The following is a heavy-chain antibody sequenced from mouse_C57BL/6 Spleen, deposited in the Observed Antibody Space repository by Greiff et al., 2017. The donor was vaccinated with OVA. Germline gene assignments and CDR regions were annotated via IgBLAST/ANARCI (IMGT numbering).Heavy chain of an antibody. CDR3: ARRAAQAPWFAY. Sequence: VKVVESGAELVKPGASVKMSCKASGYTFTTYPIEWMKQTHGKSLEWIGNFHPYNDDTKYNEKFKGKATLTVEKSSSTVYLELSRLTSDDSSVYYCARRAAQAPWFAYWGQGTLVTVSA. V-gene: IGHV1-47*01. D-gene: IGHD3-2*02. J-gene: IGHJ3*01. CDR2: FHPYNDDT. CDR1: GYTFTTYP.